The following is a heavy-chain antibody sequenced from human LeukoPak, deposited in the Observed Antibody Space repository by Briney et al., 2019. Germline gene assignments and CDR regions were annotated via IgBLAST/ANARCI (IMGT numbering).Heavy chain of an antibody. D-gene: IGHD6-19*01. CDR1: GGSISSYY. CDR2: IYYSGST. Sequence: SETLSLTCTVSGGSISSYYWSWIRQPPGKGLEWIGYIYYSGSTNYNPSLKSRVTISVDTSKNQFSLKLSSVTAADTGVYYCAREWSSSGWYLGAFDIWGQGTMVTVSS. J-gene: IGHJ3*02. CDR3: AREWSSSGWYLGAFDI. V-gene: IGHV4-59*01.